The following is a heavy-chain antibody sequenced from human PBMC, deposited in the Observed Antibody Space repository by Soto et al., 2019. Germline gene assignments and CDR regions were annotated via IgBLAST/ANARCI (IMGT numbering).Heavy chain of an antibody. D-gene: IGHD3-3*01. J-gene: IGHJ4*02. Sequence: QVQLVQSGGEVKKPGASVKVSCKASGYTFISYGITWVRQAPGQGLEWMGWTHAYNGNTNYAQNLQGRVTMTTDTSTSTASMEPRSLRSDDTAVYFCARVGMKNYDFWSGYLDHWGQGTLITVSS. CDR3: ARVGMKNYDFWSGYLDH. V-gene: IGHV1-18*04. CDR2: THAYNGNT. CDR1: GYTFISYG.